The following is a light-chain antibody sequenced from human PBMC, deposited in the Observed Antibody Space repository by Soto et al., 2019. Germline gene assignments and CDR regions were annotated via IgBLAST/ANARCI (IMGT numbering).Light chain of an antibody. CDR2: SSS. CDR3: QQYVTSPYI. J-gene: IGKJ2*01. V-gene: IGKV3-15*01. Sequence: EIVMTQSPATLSVSPGERAALSCRASQSVSTNLAWYQQKPGQAPRLLIYSSSTRATNIPARFSGSGSGTDFTLTISRLEPEDFAVYYCQQYVTSPYIFGQGTKVDIK. CDR1: QSVSTN.